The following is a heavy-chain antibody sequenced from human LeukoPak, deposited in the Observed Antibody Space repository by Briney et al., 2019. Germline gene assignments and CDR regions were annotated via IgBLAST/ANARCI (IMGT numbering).Heavy chain of an antibody. CDR3: VSGNDPDYVWGTYRLDAFDI. Sequence: GGSLRLSCAASGYTFSDYSVNWVRQVPGKGLEWVSSISSSCTYIYYADSVKSRFTISRDNAKNSLFLQMNSLRAEDTAVYYCVSGNDPDYVWGTYRLDAFDIWGEGTMVIVSS. CDR2: ISSSCTYI. V-gene: IGHV3-21*01. CDR1: GYTFSDYS. J-gene: IGHJ3*02. D-gene: IGHD3-16*02.